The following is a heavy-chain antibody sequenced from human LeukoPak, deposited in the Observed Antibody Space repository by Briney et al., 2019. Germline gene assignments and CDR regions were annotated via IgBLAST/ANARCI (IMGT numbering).Heavy chain of an antibody. CDR1: GFTFDDYA. Sequence: QSGGSLRLSCAASGFTFDDYAMHWVRQAPGKGLEWVSGISWNSGSIGYGDSVKGRFTTSRDNAKNSLYLQMNSLRAEDTALYYCARHGNDNLECWGQGTLVTVSS. CDR3: ARHGNDNLEC. CDR2: ISWNSGSI. J-gene: IGHJ4*02. V-gene: IGHV3-9*01. D-gene: IGHD5-12*01.